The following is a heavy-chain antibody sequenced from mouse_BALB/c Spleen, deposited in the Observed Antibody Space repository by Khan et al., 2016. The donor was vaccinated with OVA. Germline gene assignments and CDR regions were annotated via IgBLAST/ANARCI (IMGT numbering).Heavy chain of an antibody. V-gene: IGHV14-3*02. J-gene: IGHJ2*01. Sequence: VQLQQPGPELVKPAPSLTLSCTASGFTINDTYMHWVKQRPEQGLEWIGRIDPANGNTKYDPKFQGMATITADTSSNTAYLQLSSLTSEDTAVYYGARINAWGQGTTLTVSS. CDR3: ARINA. CDR2: IDPANGNT. CDR1: GFTINDTY.